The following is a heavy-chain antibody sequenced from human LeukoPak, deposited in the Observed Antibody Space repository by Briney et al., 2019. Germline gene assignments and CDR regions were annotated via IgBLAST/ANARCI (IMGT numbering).Heavy chain of an antibody. V-gene: IGHV4-59*01. CDR1: GGSISSYY. CDR3: ARVESSGWGLFQH. Sequence: PSETLSLTCTVSGGSISSYYWSWIRQPPGKGLEWIGYIYYSGSTNYNPSLKSRVTISVDTSKNQFSLKLSSVTAADTAVYYCARVESSGWGLFQHWGQGTLVTVSS. CDR2: IYYSGST. D-gene: IGHD6-19*01. J-gene: IGHJ1*01.